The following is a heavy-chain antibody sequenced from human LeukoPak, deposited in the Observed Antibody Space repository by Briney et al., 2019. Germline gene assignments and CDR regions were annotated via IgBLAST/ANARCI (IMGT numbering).Heavy chain of an antibody. CDR1: GGSISSGSYY. CDR3: ARELGENYDFWSGYYTLDY. Sequence: PSETLSLTCTVSGGSISSGSYYWSWIRQPAGKGLEWIGRIYTSGSTNYNPSLKSRVTISVDTSKNQCSLKLSSVTAADTAVYYCARELGENYDFWSGYYTLDYWGQGTLDTVSS. D-gene: IGHD3-3*01. CDR2: IYTSGST. J-gene: IGHJ4*02. V-gene: IGHV4-61*02.